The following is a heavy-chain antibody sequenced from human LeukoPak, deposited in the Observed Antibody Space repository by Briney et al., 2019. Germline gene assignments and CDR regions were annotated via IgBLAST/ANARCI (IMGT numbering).Heavy chain of an antibody. D-gene: IGHD3-16*01. J-gene: IGHJ3*01. CDR3: ASGMQLRVGELFLDTRYDGFDL. V-gene: IGHV1-46*01. CDR2: ISPRGGAT. Sequence: ASVKVSCKASGYTLTSHYMHWVRQAPGQGLEWMGLISPRGGATIYGQKFQGRVTMTSDTPTSTVYMELSSLRPADTAVYYCASGMQLRVGELFLDTRYDGFDLWGQGTMVTVSS. CDR1: GYTLTSHY.